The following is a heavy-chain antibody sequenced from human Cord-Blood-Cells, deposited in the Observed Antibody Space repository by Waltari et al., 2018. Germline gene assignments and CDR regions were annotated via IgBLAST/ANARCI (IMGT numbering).Heavy chain of an antibody. J-gene: IGHJ4*02. Sequence: QVQLVQSGAEVKKPGASVKVSCKASGYTFTSYDINWVRQATGQGLEWMGWMNPNSGNTGYAKKFQGRVTITRNTSISTAYMELSSLRSEDTAVYYCARGDYDFWSGRIPYFDYWGQGTLVTVSS. CDR1: GYTFTSYD. CDR2: MNPNSGNT. CDR3: ARGDYDFWSGRIPYFDY. V-gene: IGHV1-8*03. D-gene: IGHD3-3*01.